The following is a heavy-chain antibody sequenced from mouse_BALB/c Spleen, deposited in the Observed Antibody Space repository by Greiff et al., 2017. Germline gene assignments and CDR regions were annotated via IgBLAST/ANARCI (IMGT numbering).Heavy chain of an antibody. CDR2: IFPGTGTT. J-gene: IGHJ4*01. V-gene: IGHV1S132*01. Sequence: QVQLKESGAELVKPGASVKLSCKTSGYTFTSYWIQWVKQRPGQGLGWIGEIFPGTGTTYYNEKFKGKATLTIDTSSSTAYMQLSSLTSEDSAVYFCARDAMDYWGQGTSVTGSS. CDR1: GYTFTSYW. CDR3: ARDAMDY.